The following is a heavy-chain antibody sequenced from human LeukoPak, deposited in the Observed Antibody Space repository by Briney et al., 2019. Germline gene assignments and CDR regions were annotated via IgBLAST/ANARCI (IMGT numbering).Heavy chain of an antibody. V-gene: IGHV4-61*02. CDR2: MCSSGTA. Sequence: SETLSLTCTVSGGSLSSGNYCWSWIWQPAGKGLECLGRMCSSGTAHYNRSLKPRVTISLDTSKNQFSLNLTSVAAADTALYYCARERAYAGTYSYFDYWGQGILVTVSS. CDR1: GGSLSSGNYC. J-gene: IGHJ4*02. CDR3: ARERAYAGTYSYFDY. D-gene: IGHD1-26*01.